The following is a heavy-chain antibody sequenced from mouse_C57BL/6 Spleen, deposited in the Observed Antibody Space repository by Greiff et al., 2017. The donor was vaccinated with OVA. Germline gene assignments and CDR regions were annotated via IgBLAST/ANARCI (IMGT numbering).Heavy chain of an antibody. CDR3: ASPYDAGGFAY. CDR2: IWSGGST. CDR1: GFSLTSYG. D-gene: IGHD2-3*01. J-gene: IGHJ3*01. Sequence: VQLKESGPGLVQPSQSLSITCTVSGFSLTSYGVHWVRQSPGKGLEWLGVIWSGGSTDYNAAFISRLSISKDNSKSHVFFKMNSLQADDTAIYYCASPYDAGGFAYWGQGTLVTVSA. V-gene: IGHV2-2*01.